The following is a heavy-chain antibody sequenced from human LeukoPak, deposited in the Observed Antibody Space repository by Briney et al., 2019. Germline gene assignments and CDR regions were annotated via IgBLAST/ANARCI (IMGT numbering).Heavy chain of an antibody. CDR1: GGSISSSSYH. D-gene: IGHD2-21*01. J-gene: IGHJ4*02. Sequence: SETLSLTCSVSGGSISSSSYHWGWIRPAPGQGLEWIGSMYYRGTTYENSSLKSRLTLSIDPSNNQFSLKLTSVTAADTAVYFCAREYSRSVVAGSRPDLWGQGLLVTVSS. CDR2: MYYRGTT. V-gene: IGHV4-39*02. CDR3: AREYSRSVVAGSRPDL.